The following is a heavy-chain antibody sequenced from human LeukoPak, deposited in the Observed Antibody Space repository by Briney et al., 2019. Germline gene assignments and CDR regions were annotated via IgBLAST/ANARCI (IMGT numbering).Heavy chain of an antibody. CDR1: GFSLSTSGMC. J-gene: IGHJ4*02. Sequence: SGPALVKPTQTLTLTCTFSGFSLSTSGMCVSWIRQPPGKALEWLGLIDWDDAKYYSTSLKTRLTISKDTSKNQVVLTMTNMDPVDTATYYCARMDPSGWYFDYWGQGTLVTVSS. CDR3: ARMDPSGWYFDY. CDR2: IDWDDAK. D-gene: IGHD6-19*01. V-gene: IGHV2-70*01.